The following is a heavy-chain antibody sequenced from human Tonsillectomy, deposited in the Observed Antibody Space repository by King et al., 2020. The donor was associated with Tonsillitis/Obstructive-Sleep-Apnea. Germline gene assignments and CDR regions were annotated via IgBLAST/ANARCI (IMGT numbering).Heavy chain of an antibody. CDR1: GGSFSGYY. CDR2: MKHSGST. V-gene: IGHV4-34*01. D-gene: IGHD3-22*01. CDR3: AREKAVVVITGDSCCFDP. Sequence: VQLQQWGAGLLKPSETLSLTCAVYGGSFSGYYWSWIRQPPGKGLEWIGEMKHSGSTNYNPSLKRRVTIPVDKSKNQVSLKLSSVTAADTAVYYCAREKAVVVITGDSCCFDPWGQGTLVTVSS. J-gene: IGHJ5*02.